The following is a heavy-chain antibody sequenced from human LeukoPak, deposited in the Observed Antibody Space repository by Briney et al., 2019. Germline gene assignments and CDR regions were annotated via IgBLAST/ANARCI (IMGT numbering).Heavy chain of an antibody. CDR3: ARGAAGSSWSLDAFDI. V-gene: IGHV4-4*02. Sequence: ASETLSLTCAVSGGSISSSNWWSWVRQPPGKGLEWIGEIYHSGSTNYNPSLKSRVTISVDKSKNQFSLKLSSVTAADTAVYYCARGAAGSSWSLDAFDIWGQGTMVTVSS. D-gene: IGHD6-13*01. CDR1: GGSISSSNW. J-gene: IGHJ3*02. CDR2: IYHSGST.